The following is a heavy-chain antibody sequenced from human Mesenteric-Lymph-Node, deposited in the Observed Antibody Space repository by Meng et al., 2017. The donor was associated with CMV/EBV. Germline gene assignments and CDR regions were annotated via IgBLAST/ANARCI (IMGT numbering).Heavy chain of an antibody. CDR1: TFTSYA. V-gene: IGHV1-3*01. J-gene: IGHJ2*01. Sequence: TFTSYAMHWVRQAPGQRLEWMGWINAGNGNTKYSQKFQGRVTITRDTSASTAYMELSSLRSEDTAVYYCARNYYGSGSYYMAEYFDLWGRGTLVTVSS. CDR3: ARNYYGSGSYYMAEYFDL. CDR2: INAGNGNT. D-gene: IGHD3-10*01.